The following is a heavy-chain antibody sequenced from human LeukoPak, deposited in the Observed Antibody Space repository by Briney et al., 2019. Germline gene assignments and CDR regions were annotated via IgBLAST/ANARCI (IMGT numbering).Heavy chain of an antibody. CDR2: INPNSGGT. Sequence: ASVKVSCKASGYTFTGYYMHWVRQAPGQGLEWMGWINPNSGGTNYAQKFQGRVTMTRDTSISTAYMELSRLRSDDTAVYYCAQTGITMVRGAFDYWGQGTLVTVSS. D-gene: IGHD3-10*01. V-gene: IGHV1-2*02. CDR1: GYTFTGYY. J-gene: IGHJ4*02. CDR3: AQTGITMVRGAFDY.